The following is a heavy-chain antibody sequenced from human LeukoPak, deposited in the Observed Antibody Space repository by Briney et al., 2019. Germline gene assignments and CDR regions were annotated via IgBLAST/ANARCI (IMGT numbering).Heavy chain of an antibody. J-gene: IGHJ4*03. V-gene: IGHV1-18*01. D-gene: IGHD3-22*01. CDR1: GYTFTSYI. CDR3: ARYYDSSGYYYSDY. Sequence: ASVKVSCKASGYTFTSYIITWVRQAPGQGLEWMGWINCYSGNTNYAQKLQGRVTMTTDTSTSTAYMELRSLRSDDTAVYYCARYYDSSGYYYSDYWGQGTMVTVSS. CDR2: INCYSGNT.